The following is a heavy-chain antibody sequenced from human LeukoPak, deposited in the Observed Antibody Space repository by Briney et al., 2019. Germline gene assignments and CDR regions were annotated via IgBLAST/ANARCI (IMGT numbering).Heavy chain of an antibody. CDR3: ARGEEKATIKALDS. V-gene: IGHV3-23*01. Sequence: PGGSLRLSCAASGFTFSSYAMSWVRQAPGKGLEWVSAISGSGGSTYYADSVKGRFTISRDNSKNTLYLQMNSLRVEDTAVYFCARGEEKATIKALDSWGQGTLVTVSS. CDR2: ISGSGGST. J-gene: IGHJ4*02. CDR1: GFTFSSYA. D-gene: IGHD5-24*01.